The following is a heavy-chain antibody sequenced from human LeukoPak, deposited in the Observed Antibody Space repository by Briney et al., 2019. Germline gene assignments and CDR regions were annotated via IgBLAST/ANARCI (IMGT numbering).Heavy chain of an antibody. J-gene: IGHJ4*02. V-gene: IGHV5-51*01. Sequence: GESLKISCKGSGYSFTSYWIGWVRQMPGKGLEWMGIIYPGDSDTRYSPSFQGQVTISADKSISTAYLQWSSLKASDTAMYYCARQLADYYDSSGYYCYFDYWGQGTLVTVSS. CDR3: ARQLADYYDSSGYYCYFDY. CDR2: IYPGDSDT. D-gene: IGHD3-22*01. CDR1: GYSFTSYW.